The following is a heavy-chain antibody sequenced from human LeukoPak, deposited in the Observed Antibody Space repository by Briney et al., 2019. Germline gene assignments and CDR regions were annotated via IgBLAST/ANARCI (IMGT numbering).Heavy chain of an antibody. J-gene: IGHJ3*02. CDR2: ISAYNGNT. CDR3: ARDSYIVVVPAAPAWAFDI. D-gene: IGHD2-2*01. CDR1: GYTFTSYG. V-gene: IGHV1-18*01. Sequence: ASVKVSCKASGYTFTSYGISWVRQAPGQGLEWMGWISAYNGNTNYAQKLQGRVTMTTDTSTSTAYMELRSLRSDDTAVYYCARDSYIVVVPAAPAWAFDIWGQGTMVTVSS.